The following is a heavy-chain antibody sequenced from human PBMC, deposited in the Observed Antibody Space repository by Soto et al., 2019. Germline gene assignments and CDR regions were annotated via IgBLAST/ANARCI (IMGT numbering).Heavy chain of an antibody. Sequence: EVQLLESGGGLVQPGGSLSLSCAASGFTFSSYAMSWVRQAPGKGLEWVSAISGSGGSTYYADSVKGRFTISRDNSKNTLYLQMNSLRAEDTAVYYCAKDSYYDSSGYVDYWGQGTLVTVSS. V-gene: IGHV3-23*01. J-gene: IGHJ4*02. CDR1: GFTFSSYA. CDR3: AKDSYYDSSGYVDY. CDR2: ISGSGGST. D-gene: IGHD3-22*01.